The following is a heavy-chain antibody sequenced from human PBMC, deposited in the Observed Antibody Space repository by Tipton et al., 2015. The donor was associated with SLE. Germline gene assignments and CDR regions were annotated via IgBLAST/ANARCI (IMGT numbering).Heavy chain of an antibody. CDR3: TRDSSGYFAC. CDR2: INPDGSGA. J-gene: IGHJ4*02. D-gene: IGHD3-22*01. V-gene: IGHV3-74*01. CDR1: GFTFSSYA. Sequence: GSLRLSCAASGFTFSSYAMHWVRQAPGKGLVWVARINPDGSGASYADSVKAGFIISRDNAKNMLYLQMNSLRTEDTAVYYCTRDSSGYFACWGQGTLVTVSS.